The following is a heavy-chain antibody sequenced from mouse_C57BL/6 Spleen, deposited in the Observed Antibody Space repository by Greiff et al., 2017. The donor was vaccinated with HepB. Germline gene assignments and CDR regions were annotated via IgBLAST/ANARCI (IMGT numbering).Heavy chain of an antibody. CDR2: ISDGGSYT. CDR1: GFTFSSYA. CDR3: AREEGRWYFDV. Sequence: EVKLMESGGGLVKPGASLKLSCAASGFTFSSYAMPWVRQTPEQRLEWVATISDGGSYTYYPDNVKGRFTISRDNAKNSPYLQMSHLRSEDTAMYYYAREEGRWYFDVWGTGTTVTVSS. V-gene: IGHV5-4*01. J-gene: IGHJ1*03. D-gene: IGHD3-3*01.